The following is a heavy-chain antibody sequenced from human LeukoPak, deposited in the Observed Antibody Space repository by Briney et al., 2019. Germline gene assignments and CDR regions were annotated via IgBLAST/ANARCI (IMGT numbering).Heavy chain of an antibody. D-gene: IGHD6-19*01. CDR3: TRCSSGWYGIDY. CDR1: GFTFGNYW. J-gene: IGHJ4*02. V-gene: IGHV3-74*03. CDR2: INSDGTTT. Sequence: GGSLRLSCAASGFTFGNYWMHWVRQVPGKGLVCVSRINSDGTTTTYADSVKGRFTISRDNANNILYLQMNRLSAEDTPIYYRTRCSSGWYGIDYWGQGALVNVSS.